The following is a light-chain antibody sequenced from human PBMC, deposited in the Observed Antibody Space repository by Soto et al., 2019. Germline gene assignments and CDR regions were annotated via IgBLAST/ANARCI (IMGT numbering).Light chain of an antibody. CDR1: SSAVDGYDY. Sequence: QSALTQPASVSGSPGQSITISCTGTSSAVDGYDYVSWYQQHPGKAPKLMIYEVNNRPSGVSTRFSGSKSGNTASLTISGLQADDEADYYCTSYTSSSTYVFGTGTKVTVL. V-gene: IGLV2-14*01. J-gene: IGLJ1*01. CDR3: TSYTSSSTYV. CDR2: EVN.